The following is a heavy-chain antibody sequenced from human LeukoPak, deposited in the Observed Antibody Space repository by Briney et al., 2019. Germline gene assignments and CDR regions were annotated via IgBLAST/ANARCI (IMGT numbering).Heavy chain of an antibody. CDR2: ISYDGSNK. Sequence: PGRSLSLSCAASGFPFISYAMHWVRQAPGKGLEWVAVISYDGSNKYYADSVKGRFTISRDNSKDTLYLQMNSLRAEDTAVYYCARELLWFGESFPIFDYWGQGTLVTVSS. CDR3: ARELLWFGESFPIFDY. D-gene: IGHD3-10*01. V-gene: IGHV3-30*04. J-gene: IGHJ4*02. CDR1: GFPFISYA.